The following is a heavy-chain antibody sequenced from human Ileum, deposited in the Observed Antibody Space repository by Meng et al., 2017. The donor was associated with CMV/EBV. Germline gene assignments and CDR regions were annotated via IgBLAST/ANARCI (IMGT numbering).Heavy chain of an antibody. Sequence: SETLSLTCTVSGGSIINYYWSWIRQTPGRGLEWLGYVYSSGSTNYNPSLSSRVTISVDTSKNQFSLKLRSVTAADTAVYYCVRKWGATSPYYSDYWGQGTLVTVSS. CDR3: VRKWGATSPYYSDY. CDR1: GGSIINYY. V-gene: IGHV4-59*08. CDR2: VYSSGST. D-gene: IGHD1-26*01. J-gene: IGHJ4*02.